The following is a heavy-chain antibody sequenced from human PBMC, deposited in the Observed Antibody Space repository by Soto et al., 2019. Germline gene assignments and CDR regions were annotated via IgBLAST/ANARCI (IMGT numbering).Heavy chain of an antibody. V-gene: IGHV3-73*01. CDR1: GFSFSGSA. CDR2: IRSKANSYAT. D-gene: IGHD3-9*01. Sequence: GGSLRLSCVASGFSFSGSAMHWVRQASGKGLEWVGRIRSKANSYATIYAESVKGRFTISRDDSQNTAYLQMNSLKTEDTAVYYCTRPKYDILTGYASDYWGQGTLVTVSS. CDR3: TRPKYDILTGYASDY. J-gene: IGHJ4*02.